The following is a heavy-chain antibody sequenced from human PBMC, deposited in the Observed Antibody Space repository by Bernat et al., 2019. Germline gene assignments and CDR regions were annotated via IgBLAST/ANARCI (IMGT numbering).Heavy chain of an antibody. CDR2: IWYDSSNS. CDR1: GFTFSNYG. Sequence: QVQLVESGGGVVQPGTSLRLSCVASGFTFSNYGMHWVRQAPGKGLEWVAVIWYDSSNSYYADSVRGRFTISKDNSKKTLFLQMNSLRTEDTGVYYCAREGWSAMAAAGTGADYWGQGTLVSVSS. J-gene: IGHJ4*02. CDR3: AREGWSAMAAAGTGADY. D-gene: IGHD6-25*01. V-gene: IGHV3-33*01.